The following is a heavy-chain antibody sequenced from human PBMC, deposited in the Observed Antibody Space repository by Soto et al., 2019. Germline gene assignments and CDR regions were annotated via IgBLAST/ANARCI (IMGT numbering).Heavy chain of an antibody. Sequence: QVQLVQSGADVKKPGASVKVSCKASGYTFSDYGVSWVRQAPGQGLEWMGWISSKNGNTNFAQKFRGRVTMTTDPSTSTVYMELRSLRPDDTAVYYGAREPPETPPDYWGQGTLVTVSS. CDR1: GYTFSDYG. J-gene: IGHJ4*02. CDR2: ISSKNGNT. CDR3: AREPPETPPDY. V-gene: IGHV1-18*01.